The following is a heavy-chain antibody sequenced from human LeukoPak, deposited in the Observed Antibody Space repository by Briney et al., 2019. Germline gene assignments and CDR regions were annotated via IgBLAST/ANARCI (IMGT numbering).Heavy chain of an antibody. Sequence: GESLKISCKGSGYSFTSYWIGWVRQMPGKGLEWMGLIHPGDSDTRYSPSFQGQVTFSADKSISTAYLQWSSLKATDTAMYYCARHKSDTAMTYYFDHWGQGTLVTVSS. CDR3: ARHKSDTAMTYYFDH. D-gene: IGHD5-18*01. CDR2: IHPGDSDT. J-gene: IGHJ4*02. V-gene: IGHV5-51*01. CDR1: GYSFTSYW.